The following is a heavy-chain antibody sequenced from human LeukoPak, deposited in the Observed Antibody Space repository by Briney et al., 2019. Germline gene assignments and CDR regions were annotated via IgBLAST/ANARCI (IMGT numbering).Heavy chain of an antibody. J-gene: IGHJ4*02. V-gene: IGHV3-7*01. CDR3: ARDLGYSYGNVDFDY. Sequence: GGSLRLSCAASGFAFDIYWMTWVRQAPGKGLEWVGNIKKDGSVKQYADAVRGRFTVSRDNSKNSLYLKMNSLRADDTAVYYCARDLGYSYGNVDFDYWGQGTLVTVSS. CDR1: GFAFDIYW. D-gene: IGHD5-18*01. CDR2: IKKDGSVK.